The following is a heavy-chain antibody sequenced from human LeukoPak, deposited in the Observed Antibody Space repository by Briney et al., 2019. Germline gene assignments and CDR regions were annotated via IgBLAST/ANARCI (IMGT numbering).Heavy chain of an antibody. CDR2: IYHSGST. J-gene: IGHJ4*02. CDR3: ARDIGECDSSGCGSHY. Sequence: SETLSLTCAVSGGSISSGGYSWSWIRQPPGKGLEWIGYIYHSGSTYYNPSLKSRVTISVDTSKNQFSLKLSSVTAADTAVYYCARDIGECDSSGCGSHYWGQGTLVTVSS. D-gene: IGHD6-19*01. V-gene: IGHV4-30-2*01. CDR1: GGSISSGGYS.